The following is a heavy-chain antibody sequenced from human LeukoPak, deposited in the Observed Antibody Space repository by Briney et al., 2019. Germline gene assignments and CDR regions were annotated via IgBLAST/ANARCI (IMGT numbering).Heavy chain of an antibody. CDR1: GGSISSSNW. V-gene: IGHV4-4*02. D-gene: IGHD4-17*01. Sequence: SETLSLTCAVSGGSISSSNWWSWVRQPPGKGLEWIGEIYHSGSTNYNPSLKSRVTVSVDRSKNQFSLKLSSVTAADTAVYYCARDYGDYGSGVDPWGQGTLVTVSS. CDR3: ARDYGDYGSGVDP. CDR2: IYHSGST. J-gene: IGHJ5*02.